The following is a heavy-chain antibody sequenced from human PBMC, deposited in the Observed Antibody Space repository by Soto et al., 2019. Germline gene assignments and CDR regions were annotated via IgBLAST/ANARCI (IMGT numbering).Heavy chain of an antibody. CDR3: ARVTHYYDASGGPIPFDY. CDR1: GGSFSRYY. V-gene: IGHV4-34*01. CDR2: INHSGST. D-gene: IGHD3-22*01. Sequence: QVQLQQWGAGLLKPSETLSLTGSVSGGSFSRYYWSWVRQPRGKGLEWLAEINHSGSTNYNPSLKSRVTISVDTSKNQFSLKLSSVTAADTAVYYCARVTHYYDASGGPIPFDYWGQGTLVTVSS. J-gene: IGHJ4*02.